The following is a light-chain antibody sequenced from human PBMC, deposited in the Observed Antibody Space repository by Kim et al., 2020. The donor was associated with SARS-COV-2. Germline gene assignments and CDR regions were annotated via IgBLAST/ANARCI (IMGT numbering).Light chain of an antibody. CDR2: KAS. CDR3: QQYNSPYT. V-gene: IGKV1-5*03. CDR1: HSISSW. Sequence: LSAAVGDRVMITCRASHSISSWLAWYQQKPGKAPKLLSYKASSLETGVPSRFSGSGSGTEFTLTISSLQPDDFATYYCQQYNSPYTFGQGTKLEI. J-gene: IGKJ2*01.